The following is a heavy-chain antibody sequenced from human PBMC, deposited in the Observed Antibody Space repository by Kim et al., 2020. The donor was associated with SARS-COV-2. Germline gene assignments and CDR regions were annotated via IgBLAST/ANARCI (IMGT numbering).Heavy chain of an antibody. Sequence: GGSLRLSCAASGFTFSSYSMHWVRQAPGKGLEWVSSISSSSSYIYYADSVKGRFTISRDNAKNSLYLQMNSLRAEDTAVYYCASVAAAGPTVYYYYGMDVWGQGTTVTVSS. CDR1: GFTFSSYS. J-gene: IGHJ6*02. V-gene: IGHV3-21*01. D-gene: IGHD6-25*01. CDR2: ISSSSSYI. CDR3: ASVAAAGPTVYYYYGMDV.